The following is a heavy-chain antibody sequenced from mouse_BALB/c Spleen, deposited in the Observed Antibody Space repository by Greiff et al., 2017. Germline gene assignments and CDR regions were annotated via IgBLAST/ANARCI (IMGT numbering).Heavy chain of an antibody. J-gene: IGHJ4*01. V-gene: IGHV1-69*02. Sequence: VQLQQPGAELVRPGASVKLSCKASGYTFTSYWINWVKQRPGQGLEWIGNIYPSDSYTNYNQKFKDKATLTVDKSSSTAYMQLSSPTSEDSAVYYCTRRGGSRYYAMDYWGQGTSVTVSS. CDR2: IYPSDSYT. CDR3: TRRGGSRYYAMDY. CDR1: GYTFTSYW.